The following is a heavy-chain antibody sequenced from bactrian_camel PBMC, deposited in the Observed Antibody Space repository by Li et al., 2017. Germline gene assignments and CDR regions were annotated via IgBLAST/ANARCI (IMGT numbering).Heavy chain of an antibody. D-gene: IGHD1*01. CDR3: AVGLTLVPPSIRDFRY. V-gene: IGHV3S1*01. Sequence: HVQLVESGGDSVQAGGSLRLSCAPSDIRASTYCMRWVRQRPSGEREGVAALDADGGTVYAESVKGRFTISKDNGKNTVHLQMNSLKFEDTAMYYCAVGLTLVPPSIRDFRYWGQGTQVTVSS. CDR2: LDADGGT. J-gene: IGHJ6*01. CDR1: DIRASTYC.